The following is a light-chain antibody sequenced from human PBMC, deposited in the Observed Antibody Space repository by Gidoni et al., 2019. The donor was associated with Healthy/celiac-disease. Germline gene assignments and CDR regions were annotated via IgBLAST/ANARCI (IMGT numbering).Light chain of an antibody. CDR3: QQRSNWPLT. Sequence: EIVLTQSPATLSLSPGESATLYCRASQSVSSYLAWYQQKPGQAPRLLIYDASNRATGIPARFSGSGSGTDFTLTISSLEPEDVAVYYCQQRSNWPLTFGGGTKVEIK. CDR2: DAS. V-gene: IGKV3-11*01. CDR1: QSVSSY. J-gene: IGKJ4*01.